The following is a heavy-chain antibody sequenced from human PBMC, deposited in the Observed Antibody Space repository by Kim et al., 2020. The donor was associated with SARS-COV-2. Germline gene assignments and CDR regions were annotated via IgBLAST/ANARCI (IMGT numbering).Heavy chain of an antibody. CDR3: ARAPGESGGWYFDL. V-gene: IGHV3-53*04. J-gene: IGHJ2*01. CDR1: GFTVSSNY. CDR2: IYSGGST. D-gene: IGHD3-10*01. Sequence: GGSLRLSCAASGFTVSSNYMSWVRQAPGKGLEWVSVIYSGGSTYYADSVKGRFTISRHNSKNTLYLQMNSLRAEDTAVYYCARAPGESGGWYFDLWGRGTLVTVSS.